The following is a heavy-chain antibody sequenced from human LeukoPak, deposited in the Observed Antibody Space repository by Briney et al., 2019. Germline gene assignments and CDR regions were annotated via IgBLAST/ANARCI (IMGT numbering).Heavy chain of an antibody. CDR2: INVDGRGT. Sequence: GGSLRLSCAASGLFRNFWMHWVRQAPGKGLVWVSGINVDGRGTTYADSVKGRFTISRDNAKNTLYLQMNSLRVEDTAVYFCARGSSYGWYFDQWGQGTLVTVSP. V-gene: IGHV3-74*01. J-gene: IGHJ4*02. CDR1: GLFRNFW. D-gene: IGHD5-18*01. CDR3: ARGSSYGWYFDQ.